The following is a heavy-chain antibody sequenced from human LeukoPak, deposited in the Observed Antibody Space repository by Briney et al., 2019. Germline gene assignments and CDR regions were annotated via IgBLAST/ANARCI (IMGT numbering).Heavy chain of an antibody. J-gene: IGHJ4*02. D-gene: IGHD4-23*01. CDR3: ASIMGYGGNGGARY. V-gene: IGHV1-69*05. CDR1: GGTFISYA. CDR2: IIPIFGTA. Sequence: SVKVSCKASGGTFISYAISWVRQAPGQGLEWMGGIIPIFGTANYAQKFQGRVTITTDESTSTAYMELSSLRSEDTAVYYCASIMGYGGNGGARYWGQGTLVTVSS.